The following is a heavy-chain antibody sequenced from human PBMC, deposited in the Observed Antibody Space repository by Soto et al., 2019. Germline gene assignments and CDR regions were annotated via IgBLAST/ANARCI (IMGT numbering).Heavy chain of an antibody. CDR3: ARDPKYQLPANWFDP. J-gene: IGHJ5*02. CDR1: GFTFSSYG. Sequence: QVQLVESGGGVVQPGRSLRLSCAASGFTFSSYGMHWVRQAPGKGLEWVAVIWYDGSNKYYADSVKGRFTISRDNSKNTLYLQMNSLRAEDTAVYYCARDPKYQLPANWFDPWGQGTLVTVSS. CDR2: IWYDGSNK. V-gene: IGHV3-33*01. D-gene: IGHD2-2*01.